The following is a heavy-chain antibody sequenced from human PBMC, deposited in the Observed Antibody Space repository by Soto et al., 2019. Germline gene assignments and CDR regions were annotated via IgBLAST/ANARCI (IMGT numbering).Heavy chain of an antibody. CDR2: VNPNSGGT. Sequence: ASVKVSCKATGYTFTDYYMHWVRQAPGQGLEWMGWVNPNSGGTKYAQRFQEWVTMTTDTAINTAYMGLRRLKSGDTAVYYCTREMGSYFNYGMDVWGQGTTVTVSS. D-gene: IGHD2-8*01. V-gene: IGHV1-2*04. CDR3: TREMGSYFNYGMDV. J-gene: IGHJ6*02. CDR1: GYTFTDYY.